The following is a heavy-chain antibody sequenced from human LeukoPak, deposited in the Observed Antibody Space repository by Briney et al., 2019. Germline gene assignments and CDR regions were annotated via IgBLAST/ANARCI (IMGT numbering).Heavy chain of an antibody. CDR2: IYSGGST. CDR1: GFTVSSNY. J-gene: IGHJ4*02. Sequence: GGSLRLSCAASGFTVSSNYMSWVRQAPGKGLEWVSVIYSGGSTFYADSVKGRFTISRDNSKNTLYLQMNSLRAEDTAVYYCARVATGWGVDYFDYWGQGTLVTVSS. D-gene: IGHD3-9*01. V-gene: IGHV3-53*01. CDR3: ARVATGWGVDYFDY.